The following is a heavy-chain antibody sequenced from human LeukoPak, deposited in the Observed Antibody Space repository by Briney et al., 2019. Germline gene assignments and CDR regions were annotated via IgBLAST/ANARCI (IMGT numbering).Heavy chain of an antibody. CDR1: GYPFSNYD. J-gene: IGHJ4*02. CDR2: MNPKSGNT. D-gene: IGHD4-17*01. Sequence: ASVKVSCKASGYPFSNYDINWVRQAPGQGLEWMGWMNPKSGNTGYGQKFQGRVTMTRDTSTSTVYMELSSLRSEDTAVYYCARARFRRLPNFDYWGQGTLVTVSS. CDR3: ARARFRRLPNFDY. V-gene: IGHV1-8*01.